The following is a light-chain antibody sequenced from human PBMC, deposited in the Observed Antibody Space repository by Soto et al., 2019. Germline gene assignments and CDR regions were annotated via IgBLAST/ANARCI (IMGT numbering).Light chain of an antibody. Sequence: DLQMTQSPSSLSASVGDRVTITCRASRGISTWLVWYQQKPEKAPRALIYAASTLQSGVPSRFSGSGSDTEFTLTISSLQPEDSATYFCQQYLTDPLTFGGGTKVEIK. J-gene: IGKJ4*01. CDR1: RGISTW. V-gene: IGKV1D-16*01. CDR2: AAS. CDR3: QQYLTDPLT.